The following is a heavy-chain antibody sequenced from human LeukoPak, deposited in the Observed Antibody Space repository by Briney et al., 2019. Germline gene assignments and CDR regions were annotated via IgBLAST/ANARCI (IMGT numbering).Heavy chain of an antibody. V-gene: IGHV3-7*01. Sequence: GGSLRLSCAASGFTFSSYWMSWVRQAPGKGLEWVANIKQDGSEKYYVDSVKGRFTISRDNAKNSLYLQMNSLRAEDTAVYYCAKDTDSGAYDHWGQGTLVTVSS. D-gene: IGHD6-19*01. CDR1: GFTFSSYW. CDR2: IKQDGSEK. CDR3: AKDTDSGAYDH. J-gene: IGHJ5*02.